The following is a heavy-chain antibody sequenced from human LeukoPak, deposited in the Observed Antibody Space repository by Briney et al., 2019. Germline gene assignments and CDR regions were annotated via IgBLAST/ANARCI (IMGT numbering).Heavy chain of an antibody. Sequence: GGSLRLSCAASGFTFDDYAMHWVRQAPGKGLEWVSGISWNRGSIGYADSVKGRFTISRDNAKNSLYLQMNSLRAEDTALYYCAKDRIAAAGTYDYYYYGMDVWGQGTTVTVCS. J-gene: IGHJ6*02. V-gene: IGHV3-9*01. D-gene: IGHD6-13*01. CDR3: AKDRIAAAGTYDYYYYGMDV. CDR2: ISWNRGSI. CDR1: GFTFDDYA.